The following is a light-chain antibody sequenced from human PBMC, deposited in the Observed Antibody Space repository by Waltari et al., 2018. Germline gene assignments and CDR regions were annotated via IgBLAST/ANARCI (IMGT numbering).Light chain of an antibody. J-gene: IGLJ2*01. CDR3: YSTDRTGKQRV. V-gene: IGLV3-10*01. CDR1: ALPNKY. CDR2: EHN. Sequence: SYELTQPPSVSVSPGQTARITCSGDALPNKYGYWYQQKSGQAPVLVIYEHNKRRSGIPERFSGSSSGTMVTLTISGAQVEDEGDYYCYSTDRTGKQRVFGGGTKLTVL.